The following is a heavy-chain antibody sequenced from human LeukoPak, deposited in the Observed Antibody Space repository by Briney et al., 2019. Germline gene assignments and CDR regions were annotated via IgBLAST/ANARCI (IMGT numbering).Heavy chain of an antibody. V-gene: IGHV1-3*01. CDR1: GYTFTNYG. CDR3: ARDMVRGVNWFDP. D-gene: IGHD3-10*01. CDR2: IHAGNGNT. Sequence: ASVKVSCKASGYTFTNYGIHWVRQAPGQSLEWMGWIHAGNGNTKYSQKLQGRVTITRDTSASTTYMELSSLRSEDTAVYYCARDMVRGVNWFDPWGQGTLVTVSS. J-gene: IGHJ5*02.